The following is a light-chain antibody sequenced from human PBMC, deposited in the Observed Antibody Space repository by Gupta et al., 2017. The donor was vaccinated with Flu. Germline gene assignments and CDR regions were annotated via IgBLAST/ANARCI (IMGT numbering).Light chain of an antibody. CDR2: GAS. V-gene: IGKV3-20*01. CDR3: QQYGSSRT. CDR1: QSVSSSY. J-gene: IGKJ1*01. Sequence: EIVLTQSPGTLSLSPGERATLSCKASQSVSSSYFAWYQQKPGQAPRLLIYGASTRATGIPARFSGSGSGTDFTLTISRLEPEDFAVYYCQQYGSSRTFGQGTKVEIK.